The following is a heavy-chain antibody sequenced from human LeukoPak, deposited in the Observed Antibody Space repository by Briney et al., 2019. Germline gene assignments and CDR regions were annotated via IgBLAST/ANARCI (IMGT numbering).Heavy chain of an antibody. CDR1: GFTVSSNY. CDR3: ARGYSYGSGYYGMDV. CDR2: IYSGGST. V-gene: IGHV3-66*01. J-gene: IGHJ6*02. Sequence: GGSLRLSCAASGFTVSSNYMSLVRQAPGKGLEWVSVIYSGGSTYYADSVKGRFTISRDNSKNTLYLQMNSLRAEDTAVYYCARGYSYGSGYYGMDVWGQGTTVTVSS. D-gene: IGHD5-18*01.